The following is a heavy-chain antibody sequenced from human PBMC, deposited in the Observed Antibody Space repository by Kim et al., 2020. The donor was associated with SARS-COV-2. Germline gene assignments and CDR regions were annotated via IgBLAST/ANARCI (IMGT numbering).Heavy chain of an antibody. D-gene: IGHD3-3*01. V-gene: IGHV5-51*01. CDR3: ARQHYDFWSGYDVSNPAKYYYYGLDV. CDR2: IYPGDSDT. CDR1: GYSFTSYW. Sequence: GESLKISCKGSGYSFTSYWIGWVRQMHGKVLEWMGIIYPGDSDTRYSPSFQGQVTISADKSISTASLQGSSRKASDTAMYHCARQHYDFWSGYDVSNPAKYYYYGLDVWCQGTRVTGSS. J-gene: IGHJ6*02.